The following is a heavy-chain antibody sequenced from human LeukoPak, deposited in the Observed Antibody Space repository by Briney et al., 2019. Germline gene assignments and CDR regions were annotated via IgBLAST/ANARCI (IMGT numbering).Heavy chain of an antibody. CDR2: ISGSGGTT. D-gene: IGHD6-13*01. V-gene: IGHV3-23*01. J-gene: IGHJ5*02. CDR1: GFTFSSYA. Sequence: GGSLRLSGAASGFTFSSYAMSWVRQAPGKGLEWVSAISGSGGTTYYADSVKGRFTISRDNSKNTLYLQMNSLRAEDTALYYCAKGGYFNWFDPWGQGTLVTVSS. CDR3: AKGGYFNWFDP.